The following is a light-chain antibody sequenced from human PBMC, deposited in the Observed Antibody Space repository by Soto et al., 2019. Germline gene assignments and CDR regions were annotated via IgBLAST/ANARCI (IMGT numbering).Light chain of an antibody. V-gene: IGKV1-39*01. Sequence: DIQMTQSPSSPSASVGARVSITCRASQSMRTYLNWYQQKKGKAPNILIQAASSLQSGVPSRFSGSGSGTDFTLTISSLQPEDFKTYYCQQSYSSPWTFGQGTKVDI. CDR3: QQSYSSPWT. J-gene: IGKJ1*01. CDR1: QSMRTY. CDR2: AAS.